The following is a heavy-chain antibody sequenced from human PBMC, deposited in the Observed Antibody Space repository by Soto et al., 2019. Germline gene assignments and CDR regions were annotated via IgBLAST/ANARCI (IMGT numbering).Heavy chain of an antibody. V-gene: IGHV4-30-4*01. D-gene: IGHD6-6*01. CDR2: ISYSWNT. J-gene: IGHJ4*02. CDR3: GTVRASWYIDY. Sequence: SETLSLTCTVSGASISSGNHYWSWIRQSPGKGLEWIAYISYSWNTYYNPSLKSRISISADTCKNQFSLELKSVTVADTAVYYCGTVRASWYIDYWGQGTRVTVSS. CDR1: GASISSGNHY.